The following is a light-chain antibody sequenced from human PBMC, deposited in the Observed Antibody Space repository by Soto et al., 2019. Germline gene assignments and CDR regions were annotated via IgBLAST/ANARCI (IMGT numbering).Light chain of an antibody. Sequence: DIQVTQSPSTLSASVGDRVTITCRASQSISSWLAWYQQKPGKAPKLLIYKASILESGVPSRFSGSGSGTDFTLTISSLQPDDVATYYCQQCYSFPLTFGGGTRVEIK. CDR3: QQCYSFPLT. CDR1: QSISSW. V-gene: IGKV1-5*03. CDR2: KAS. J-gene: IGKJ4*01.